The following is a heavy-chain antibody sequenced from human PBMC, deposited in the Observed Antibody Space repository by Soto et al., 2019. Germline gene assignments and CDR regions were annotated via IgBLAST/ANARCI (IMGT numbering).Heavy chain of an antibody. CDR3: AKEAPGGWHFFDT. V-gene: IGHV3-30*18. D-gene: IGHD6-19*01. CDR1: GFAFRTYG. Sequence: GGSLRLSCAASGFAFRTYGMHWVRQAPGKGLEWVAFISDDGSQKYYGDSVKGRFTISRDNSKNTLSLRMISLRTEDTSVYYCAKEAPGGWHFFDTWGQGTLVTVSS. J-gene: IGHJ4*02. CDR2: ISDDGSQK.